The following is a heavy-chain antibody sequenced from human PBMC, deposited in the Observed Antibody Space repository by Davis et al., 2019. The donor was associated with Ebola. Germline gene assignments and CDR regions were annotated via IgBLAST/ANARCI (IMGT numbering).Heavy chain of an antibody. J-gene: IGHJ6*02. Sequence: PGGSLRLSCAASGFTFSTYAMTWVRQAPGKGMEWVSVISGSGDITYYADSVKGRFTISRDNSKKTVYLQMNSLSADDTAVYYCGKGISYPRFGYYSYYYCMDVWGQGTTVTVSS. CDR2: ISGSGDIT. CDR1: GFTFSTYA. CDR3: GKGISYPRFGYYSYYYCMDV. D-gene: IGHD3-10*02. V-gene: IGHV3-23*01.